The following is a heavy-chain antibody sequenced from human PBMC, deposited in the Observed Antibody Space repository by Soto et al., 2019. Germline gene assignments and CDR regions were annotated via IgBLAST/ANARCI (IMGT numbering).Heavy chain of an antibody. Sequence: GGSVEGSCKGSGDTFTCYAMHLVRQAPGQRLEWMGWINAGNGNTKYSQKFQGRVTITRDTSASTAYMELSSLRSEDTAVYYCARDLGEQWLVPPRYGMDVWGQGTTVTVSS. CDR1: GDTFTCYA. CDR2: INAGNGNT. J-gene: IGHJ6*02. CDR3: ARDLGEQWLVPPRYGMDV. D-gene: IGHD6-19*01. V-gene: IGHV1-3*01.